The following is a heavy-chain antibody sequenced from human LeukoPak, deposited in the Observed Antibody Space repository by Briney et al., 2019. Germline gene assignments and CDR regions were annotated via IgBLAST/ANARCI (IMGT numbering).Heavy chain of an antibody. Sequence: GGPLRLSCAASGFTFDDYTMHWVRQAPGKGLEWVSLISWDGGSTYYADSVKGRFTISRDNSKNSLYLQMNSLRTEDTALYYCAKSKTAVTTGYLDYWGQGTLVTVSS. CDR3: AKSKTAVTTGYLDY. J-gene: IGHJ4*02. CDR2: ISWDGGST. V-gene: IGHV3-43*01. CDR1: GFTFDDYT. D-gene: IGHD4-17*01.